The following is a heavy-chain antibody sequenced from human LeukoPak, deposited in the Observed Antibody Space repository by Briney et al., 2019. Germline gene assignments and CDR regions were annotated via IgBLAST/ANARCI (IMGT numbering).Heavy chain of an antibody. CDR2: ISGSGVST. CDR1: GFTFSSYA. Sequence: GGSLRLSCAASGFTFSSYAMSWVRQAPGKGLEWVSAISGSGVSTYYADSVKGRFTISRDNSKNTLYLQMKSLRAEDTAIYFCAKDWNDVGSDAFHIWGQGTMVTVSS. J-gene: IGHJ3*02. D-gene: IGHD1-1*01. V-gene: IGHV3-23*01. CDR3: AKDWNDVGSDAFHI.